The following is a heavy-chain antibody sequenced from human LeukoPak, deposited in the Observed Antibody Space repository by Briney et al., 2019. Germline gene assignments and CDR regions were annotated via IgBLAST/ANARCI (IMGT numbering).Heavy chain of an antibody. Sequence: PGGSLRLSCAASGFTFSSYGMHWVRQAPGKGLEWVAVISYDGSNKYYADSVKGRFTISRDNAKNSLYLQMNSLRAEDTAVYYCARERGIAAEYFQHWGQGTLVTVSS. CDR2: ISYDGSNK. CDR1: GFTFSSYG. D-gene: IGHD6-13*01. CDR3: ARERGIAAEYFQH. J-gene: IGHJ1*01. V-gene: IGHV3-30*12.